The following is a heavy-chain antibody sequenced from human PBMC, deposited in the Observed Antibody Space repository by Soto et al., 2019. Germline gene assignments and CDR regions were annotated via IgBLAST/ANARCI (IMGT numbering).Heavy chain of an antibody. D-gene: IGHD5-12*01. Sequence: PGGSLRLSCAATGFTFSSYAMHWVRQASGKGLEWVAVISYDGSNKYYADSVKGRFTISRDNSKNTLYLQMNSLRAEDTAVYYCARGPGVRLRLDYYYYGMDVWGQGTTVTVSS. CDR1: GFTFSSYA. J-gene: IGHJ6*02. V-gene: IGHV3-30-3*01. CDR3: ARGPGVRLRLDYYYYGMDV. CDR2: ISYDGSNK.